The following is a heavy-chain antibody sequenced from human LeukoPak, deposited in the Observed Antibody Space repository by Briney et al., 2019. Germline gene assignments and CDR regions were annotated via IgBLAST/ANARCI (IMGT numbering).Heavy chain of an antibody. CDR2: IFYNGNT. Sequence: SETLSLTCTVSGDSISSHCWSWVRQAPGKGLEWIGFIFYNGNTNYSPSLKSRVTISVDTSKNQFSLRLTSVTTADTAVYFCARTGDYSRSTGGWFDPWGQGTLVTVSS. J-gene: IGHJ5*02. CDR3: ARTGDYSRSTGGWFDP. V-gene: IGHV4-59*11. CDR1: GDSISSHC. D-gene: IGHD4-11*01.